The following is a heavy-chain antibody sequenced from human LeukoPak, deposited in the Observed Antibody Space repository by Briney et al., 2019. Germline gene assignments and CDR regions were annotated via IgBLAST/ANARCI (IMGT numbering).Heavy chain of an antibody. Sequence: QSGASLRLSCAASGFTFGNYAMNWVRQAPGKGLEWVSSLSGSGGSTYYADSVKGRFTISRDNSKNTLFLQMNSLRVEDTALYYCSKWGDYDVLTGYYDSDFWGQGTLVTVSS. D-gene: IGHD3-9*01. V-gene: IGHV3-23*01. J-gene: IGHJ4*02. CDR1: GFTFGNYA. CDR2: LSGSGGST. CDR3: SKWGDYDVLTGYYDSDF.